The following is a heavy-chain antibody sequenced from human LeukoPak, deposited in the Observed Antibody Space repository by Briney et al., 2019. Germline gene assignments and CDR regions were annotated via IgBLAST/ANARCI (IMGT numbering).Heavy chain of an antibody. V-gene: IGHV1-69*13. CDR1: GGTFSSYA. Sequence: GASVKVSCKASGGTFSSYAISWVRQAPGQGLEWMGGIIPIFGTANYAQKFQGRVTITADESTSTAYMELSSLRSEDTAVYYCATDPTTYYAFDIWGQGTMVTVSS. CDR3: ATDPTTYYAFDI. D-gene: IGHD1-14*01. CDR2: IIPIFGTA. J-gene: IGHJ3*02.